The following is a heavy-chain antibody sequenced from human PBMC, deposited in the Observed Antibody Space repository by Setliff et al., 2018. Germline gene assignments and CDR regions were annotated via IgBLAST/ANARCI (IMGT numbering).Heavy chain of an antibody. D-gene: IGHD5-18*01. V-gene: IGHV1-8*03. J-gene: IGHJ4*02. CDR3: ARRVGSVGIQLPDY. CDR2: MNPNSGNT. CDR1: GGTFSSYA. Sequence: ASVKVSCKASGGTFSSYAINWVRQATGQGLEWMGWMNPNSGNTGYAQKFQGRVTITRNTSISTAYMELSSLRSEDTAVYYCARRVGSVGIQLPDYWGQGTLVTVSS.